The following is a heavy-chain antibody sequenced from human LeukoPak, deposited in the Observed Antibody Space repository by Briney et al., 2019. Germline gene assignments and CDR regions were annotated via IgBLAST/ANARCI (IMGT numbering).Heavy chain of an antibody. CDR2: NTAYNGNT. J-gene: IGHJ4*02. CDR1: AYTFTSYG. D-gene: IGHD3-9*01. CDR3: ARDQAATNTQVRFCLD. V-gene: IGHV1-18*01. Sequence: SVNVPCKSSAYTFTSYGIIWVRQPHGQGNEWMGCNTAYNGNTNFAQKLQGRATMTADTSTSTAYMDRRSLRSDDTAVYYCARDQAATNTQVRFCLDWGQGTLVTVSS.